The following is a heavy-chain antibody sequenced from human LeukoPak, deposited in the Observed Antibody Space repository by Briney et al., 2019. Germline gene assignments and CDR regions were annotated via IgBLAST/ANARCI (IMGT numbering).Heavy chain of an antibody. CDR3: ARDRSFPRGDITSGNYYYYYYMDV. J-gene: IGHJ6*03. CDR1: GGSISSYY. CDR2: IYYSGST. Sequence: SETLSLTCTVSGGSISSYYWSWIRQPPGKGLEWIGYIYYSGSTNYNPSLKSRVTTSVDTSKNQFSLKLSSVTAADTAVYYCARDRSFPRGDITSGNYYYYYYMDVWGKGTTVTVSS. D-gene: IGHD1-26*01. V-gene: IGHV4-59*01.